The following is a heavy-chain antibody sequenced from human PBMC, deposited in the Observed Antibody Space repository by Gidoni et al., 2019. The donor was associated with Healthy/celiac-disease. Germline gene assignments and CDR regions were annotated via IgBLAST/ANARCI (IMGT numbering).Heavy chain of an antibody. J-gene: IGHJ4*02. CDR2: ISGSGGST. V-gene: IGHV3-23*01. CDR1: GVTFSSYA. D-gene: IGHD2-2*01. Sequence: EVQLLESGGGLVQPGWSLRLSCAASGVTFSSYAMSWVRQAPGKGLEWVSAISGSGGSTYYADSVKGRFTISRDNSKNTLYLQMNSLRAEDTAVYYCAKDQVVPAASFDYWGQGTLVTVSS. CDR3: AKDQVVPAASFDY.